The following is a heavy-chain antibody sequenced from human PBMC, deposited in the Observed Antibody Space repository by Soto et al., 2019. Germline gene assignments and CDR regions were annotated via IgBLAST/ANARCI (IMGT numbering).Heavy chain of an antibody. V-gene: IGHV4-31*03. CDR2: IYDSGST. J-gene: IGHJ4*02. CDR3: ATSCSGGSCYLDY. Sequence: QVQLQESGPGLVKPSQTLSLTCTVSGGAISRGGYYLSWIRQHPEKCLEWSGYIYDSGSTYYNQSLKSRVTISVYTSKNQFSLKLSSVTAAYTAVYYCATSCSGGSCYLDYWGQGTLVTVSS. CDR1: GGAISRGGYY. D-gene: IGHD2-15*01.